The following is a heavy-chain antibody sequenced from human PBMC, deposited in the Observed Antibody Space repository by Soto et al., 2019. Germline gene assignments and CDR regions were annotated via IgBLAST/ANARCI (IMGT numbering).Heavy chain of an antibody. CDR3: ARGRLVLGPQSLGYCSGGSCYAWFAFDI. D-gene: IGHD2-15*01. J-gene: IGHJ3*02. CDR1: GGTFSSYT. CDR2: IIPILGIA. Sequence: SVKVSCKASGGTFSSYTISWVRQAPGQGLEWMGRIIPILGIANYAQKFQGRVTMTRNTSISTAYMELSSLRSEDTAVYYCARGRLVLGPQSLGYCSGGSCYAWFAFDIWGQGTMVT. V-gene: IGHV1-69*02.